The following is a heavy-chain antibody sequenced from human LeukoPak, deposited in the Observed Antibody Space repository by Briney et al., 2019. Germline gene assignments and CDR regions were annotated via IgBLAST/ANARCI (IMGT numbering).Heavy chain of an antibody. J-gene: IGHJ6*03. CDR1: GGSFSGYS. V-gene: IGHV4-34*01. CDR3: ARRRLRFFDWLEGDYYYFYLDL. Sequence: SETLSLTCAVYGGSFSGYSWTWIRQPPGKGLEWIGEFNHSGSTNYNPSLKSRVTISVDTSKNQFSLKLSSVTAADTAVSYCARRRLRFFDWLEGDYYYFYLDLWGKGTPVNIFS. CDR2: FNHSGST. D-gene: IGHD3-9*01.